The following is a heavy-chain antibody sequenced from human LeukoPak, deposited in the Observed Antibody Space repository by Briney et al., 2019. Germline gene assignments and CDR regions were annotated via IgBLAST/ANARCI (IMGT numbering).Heavy chain of an antibody. CDR2: IIPMFGIT. V-gene: IGHV1-69*04. CDR3: ARVVQRDAHYYYHAMDV. CDR1: GGTFSNYG. D-gene: IGHD2-2*01. J-gene: IGHJ6*02. Sequence: SVKVSCTTSGGTFSNYGFSWVRQAPGQGPEWMGRIIPMFGITNYAQKFQGRVTITADKSTSTAYMEVSSLRSEDTAVYYCARVVQRDAHYYYHAMDVWGQGTTVTVSS.